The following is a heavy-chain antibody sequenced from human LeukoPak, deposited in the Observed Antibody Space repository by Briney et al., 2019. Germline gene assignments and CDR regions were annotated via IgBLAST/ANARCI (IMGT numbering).Heavy chain of an antibody. Sequence: SETLSLTCIVSGGSISSGSHYWGWIRQPPGKGLEWTGSMHYSGITYYNPSLMSRVTISVDTSKNQFSLKLSSVTAADTAVYYCARGPGYYDSGSSYSWFGPWGQGTLVTVSS. J-gene: IGHJ5*02. D-gene: IGHD3-10*01. CDR2: MHYSGIT. V-gene: IGHV4-39*07. CDR3: ARGPGYYDSGSSYSWFGP. CDR1: GGSISSGSHY.